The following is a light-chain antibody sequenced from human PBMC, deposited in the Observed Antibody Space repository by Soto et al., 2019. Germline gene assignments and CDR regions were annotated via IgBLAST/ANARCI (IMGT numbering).Light chain of an antibody. CDR1: SSDVGSYNL. CDR3: CSYAGSGTWV. CDR2: EGS. Sequence: QSALTQPASVSGSPGQSITISCTGTSSDVGSYNLVSWYQQHPDKAPKLMIYEGSKWPSGVSNRFSGSKSGNTASLTISGLQAEDEADYYCCSYAGSGTWVFGGGTKLTVL. J-gene: IGLJ3*02. V-gene: IGLV2-23*01.